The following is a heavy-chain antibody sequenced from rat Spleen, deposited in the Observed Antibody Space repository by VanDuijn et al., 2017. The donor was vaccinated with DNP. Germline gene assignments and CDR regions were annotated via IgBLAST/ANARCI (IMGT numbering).Heavy chain of an antibody. J-gene: IGHJ2*01. D-gene: IGHD1-2*01. Sequence: EVQLVETGGGLVQPGRSLKLSCVASGFTFSSYWMYWIRQAPGKGLEWVASINTDGGSTYYPDSVKGRFTISRDNAENTVYLQMNSLRSEDTATYYCAKGGVTIAATSDYWGQGVMVTVSS. CDR3: AKGGVTIAATSDY. V-gene: IGHV5-58*01. CDR1: GFTFSSYW. CDR2: INTDGGST.